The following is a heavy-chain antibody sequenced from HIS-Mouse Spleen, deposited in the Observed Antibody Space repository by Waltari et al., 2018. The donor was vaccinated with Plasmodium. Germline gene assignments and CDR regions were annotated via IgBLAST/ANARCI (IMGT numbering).Heavy chain of an antibody. Sequence: QVQLVQSGAEVKKPGASVKVSCKASGYTFTSYDINWVRQATGQGLEWMGWMNPNRGNKGYAQKFQGRVTMARNTSISTAYMELSSLISEDTAVYYCARGFYSSSWYGSDYWGQGTLVTVSS. CDR1: GYTFTSYD. V-gene: IGHV1-8*01. CDR3: ARGFYSSSWYGSDY. J-gene: IGHJ4*02. D-gene: IGHD6-13*01. CDR2: MNPNRGNK.